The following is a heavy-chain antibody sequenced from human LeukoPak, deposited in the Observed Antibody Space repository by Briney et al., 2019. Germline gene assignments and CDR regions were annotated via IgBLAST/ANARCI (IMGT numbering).Heavy chain of an antibody. V-gene: IGHV3-30*03. CDR1: GFTFSGYG. Sequence: PGRSLRLSCAASGFTFSGYGMHWVRQAPGKGLEWVTGIAFDESRKHYADSVKGRFTISRDNARNTMDLQMNSLRVEDTAVYHCTRYDSSRFDPWGQGTLVIVSS. J-gene: IGHJ5*02. CDR3: TRYDSSRFDP. CDR2: IAFDESRK. D-gene: IGHD3-3*01.